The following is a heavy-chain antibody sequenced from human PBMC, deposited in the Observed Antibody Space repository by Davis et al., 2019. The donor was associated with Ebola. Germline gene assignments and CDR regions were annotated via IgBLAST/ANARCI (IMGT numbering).Heavy chain of an antibody. V-gene: IGHV3-30*18. CDR2: ISYDGSNK. Sequence: GESLKISCAASGFTFSSYGMHWVRQAPGKGLEWVAVISYDGSNKYYADSVKGRFTISRDNSKNTLYLQMNSLRAEDTAVYYCANSFRWLWGQGTLVTVSS. J-gene: IGHJ4*02. CDR1: GFTFSSYG. D-gene: IGHD4-23*01. CDR3: ANSFRWL.